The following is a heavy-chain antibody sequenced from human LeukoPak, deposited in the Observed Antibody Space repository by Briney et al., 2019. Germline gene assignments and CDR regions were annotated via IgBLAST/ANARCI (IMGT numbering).Heavy chain of an antibody. V-gene: IGHV3-7*01. Sequence: PGGSLRLSCAASGFTFSNYWMRWVRQAPGKGLEWVANINRDGSGKYYVDSVKGRFIISRDNAKNSLYLQMNSQGADDTAVYYCEDGPGYWGQGTLVTVSS. CDR1: GFTFSNYW. J-gene: IGHJ4*02. D-gene: IGHD3-10*01. CDR3: EDGPGY. CDR2: INRDGSGK.